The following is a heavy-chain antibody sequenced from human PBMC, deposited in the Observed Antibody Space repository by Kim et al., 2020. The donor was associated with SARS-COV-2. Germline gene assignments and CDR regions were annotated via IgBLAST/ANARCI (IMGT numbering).Heavy chain of an antibody. CDR1: GYHFTSYW. J-gene: IGHJ4*02. V-gene: IGHV5-51*01. CDR3: ARLHQPNALRYFDWFDY. D-gene: IGHD3-9*01. Sequence: ESLKISCKGSGYHFTSYWIGWVRQMPGKGPECMGIIYPGDSDTRYSPYFQGQVTISADKSISTAYLQWSSLKASDTAMYYCARLHQPNALRYFDWFDYWGQGTLVTVSS. CDR2: IYPGDSDT.